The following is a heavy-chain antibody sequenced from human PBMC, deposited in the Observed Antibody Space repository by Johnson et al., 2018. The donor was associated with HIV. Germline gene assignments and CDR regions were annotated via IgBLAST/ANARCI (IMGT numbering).Heavy chain of an antibody. CDR1: GFTFSTYG. V-gene: IGHV3-33*01. CDR2: MWYDGSNK. J-gene: IGHJ3*02. Sequence: QVQLVESGGGVVQPGRSLRLPCAASGFTFSTYGMHWVRQAPGKGLEWVAVMWYDGSNKYYADSVKGRFTISRDNSKNTLYLQMNSLRAEDTAVYYCMLRTHAEKAFDIWGQGTMVTVSS. D-gene: IGHD2-8*01. CDR3: MLRTHAEKAFDI.